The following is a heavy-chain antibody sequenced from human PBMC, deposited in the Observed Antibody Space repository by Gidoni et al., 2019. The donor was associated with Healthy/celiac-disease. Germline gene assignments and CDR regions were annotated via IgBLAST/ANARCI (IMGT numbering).Heavy chain of an antibody. J-gene: IGHJ4*02. Sequence: EVQLVESGGGWVKPGGSLRLSCAASGFTSSNAWMSWVRQAPGKGLEGVGRIKSNTDGGTTDYAAPVKGRFTISRDDSKNTLYLQMNSLKTEDTAVYYCTTDFQGYGDLFDYWGQGTLVTVSS. CDR3: TTDFQGYGDLFDY. CDR1: GFTSSNAW. V-gene: IGHV3-15*01. D-gene: IGHD4-17*01. CDR2: IKSNTDGGTT.